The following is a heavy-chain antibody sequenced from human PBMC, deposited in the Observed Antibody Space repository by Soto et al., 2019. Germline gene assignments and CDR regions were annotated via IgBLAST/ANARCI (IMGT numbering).Heavy chain of an antibody. V-gene: IGHV1-69*06. CDR3: ARRDTSGFLRYFDN. J-gene: IGHJ4*02. CDR1: GGTLSSFINYP. D-gene: IGHD3-3*01. Sequence: QMQLVQSGAEVKKPGSSVKVSCKASGGTLSSFINYPINWVRQAPGHGLEWMGGIVPNVGTVNYAQQFQGRVTITADKSTGTAYMEVSSLRSEDTALYYCARRDTSGFLRYFDNWGQGTLVTVAS. CDR2: IVPNVGTV.